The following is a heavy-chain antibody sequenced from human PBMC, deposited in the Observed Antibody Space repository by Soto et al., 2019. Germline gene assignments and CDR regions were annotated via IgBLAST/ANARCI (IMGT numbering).Heavy chain of an antibody. CDR1: GFTFSDYD. J-gene: IGHJ4*02. CDR3: ARMGPRAARPSY. D-gene: IGHD6-6*01. V-gene: IGHV3-11*01. CDR2: VSSSGTTM. Sequence: QVQLAESGGGLVEPGGYLRISCAASGFTFSDYDMSWIRQSPGKGLEWVSFVSSSGTTMYFADSVKGRFTISRDNAENSLYMQMNRRRAEDTAVYYCARMGPRAARPSYWGQGTLVTVSS.